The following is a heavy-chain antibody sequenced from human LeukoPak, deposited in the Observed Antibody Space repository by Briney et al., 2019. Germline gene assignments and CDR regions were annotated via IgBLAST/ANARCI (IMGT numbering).Heavy chain of an antibody. V-gene: IGHV4-59*08. Sequence: SETLSLTCTVSGGSISSYYWSWVRQPPGKGLEWIGYIYYSGNTDSNPSLKSRVTISVDTSKNQFSLKLSSVTAADTAVYYCARTYCSGGSCHFDYWGQGTLVTVSS. CDR1: GGSISSYY. J-gene: IGHJ4*02. D-gene: IGHD2-15*01. CDR2: IYYSGNT. CDR3: ARTYCSGGSCHFDY.